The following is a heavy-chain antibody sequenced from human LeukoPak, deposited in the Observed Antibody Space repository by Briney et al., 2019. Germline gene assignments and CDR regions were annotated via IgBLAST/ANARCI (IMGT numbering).Heavy chain of an antibody. CDR3: ARDFLSGWYDY. D-gene: IGHD6-19*01. CDR2: INPNSGGT. V-gene: IGHV1-2*02. CDR1: GYTFTSYY. Sequence: ASVKVSCKASGYTFTSYYMHWVRQAPGQGLEWMGIINPNSGGTNYAQKFQGRVTMTRDTSISTAYMELSRLRSDDTAVYYCARDFLSGWYDYWGQGTLVTVSS. J-gene: IGHJ4*02.